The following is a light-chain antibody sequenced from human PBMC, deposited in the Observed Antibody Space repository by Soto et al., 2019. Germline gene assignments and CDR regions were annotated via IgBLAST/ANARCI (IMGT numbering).Light chain of an antibody. J-gene: IGLJ1*01. Sequence: QSVLTQPPSASGTPGQRVTISCSGSSSNIGTDDVFWYLQFPGTAPKLLIYKNNQRPSGVSDRFSGSKSGTSASLAISGLRSEDEADYYCAAWDDTLSGYVFGTGTKVTVL. CDR3: AAWDDTLSGYV. V-gene: IGLV1-47*01. CDR1: SSNIGTDD. CDR2: KNN.